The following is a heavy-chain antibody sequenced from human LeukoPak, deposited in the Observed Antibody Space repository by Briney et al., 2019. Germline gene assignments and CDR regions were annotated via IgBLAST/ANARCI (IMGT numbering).Heavy chain of an antibody. CDR2: ISGSGGGT. Sequence: GGSLRLSCAASGFTFSSYAMSWVRQAPGKGLEWVSAISGSGGGTYYADSVKGRFTISRDNSKNTLYLQMGSLRAEDMAVYYCTRLDPPFYGSGIDYWGQGTLVTVSS. J-gene: IGHJ4*02. V-gene: IGHV3-23*01. CDR3: TRLDPPFYGSGIDY. CDR1: GFTFSSYA. D-gene: IGHD3-10*01.